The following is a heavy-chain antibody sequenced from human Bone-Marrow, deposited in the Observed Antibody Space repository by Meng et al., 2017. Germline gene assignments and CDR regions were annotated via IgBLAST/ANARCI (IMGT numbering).Heavy chain of an antibody. V-gene: IGHV4-4*02. Sequence: QVPLQESGPGLVKPSGTLSLTCVVSGASVSSGYWWTWVRQPPGKGLEWIGEFHHSGTTNYNPSLRSRVTISVDTSKNQFSLRLTSVTAADTAVYYCAASPGWWRIDSWGQGTLVTVSS. CDR3: AASPGWWRIDS. CDR1: GASVSSGYW. D-gene: IGHD6-19*01. J-gene: IGHJ4*02. CDR2: FHHSGTT.